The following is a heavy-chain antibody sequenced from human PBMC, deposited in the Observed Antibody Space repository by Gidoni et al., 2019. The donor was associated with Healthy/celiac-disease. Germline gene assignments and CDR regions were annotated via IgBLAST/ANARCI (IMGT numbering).Heavy chain of an antibody. CDR2: MNPNSGNT. CDR3: ARWTLLGDCSSTSCYRPGSRPKYYYYGMDV. Sequence: QVQLVQSGAEVKKPGASVKVSCKASGYTFTSYDIHWVRQATGQGLGWMGWMNPNSGNTGYAQKFQGRVTMTRNTSISTAYMELSSLRSEDTAVYYCARWTLLGDCSSTSCYRPGSRPKYYYYGMDVWGQGTTVTVSS. CDR1: GYTFTSYD. D-gene: IGHD2-2*01. J-gene: IGHJ6*02. V-gene: IGHV1-8*01.